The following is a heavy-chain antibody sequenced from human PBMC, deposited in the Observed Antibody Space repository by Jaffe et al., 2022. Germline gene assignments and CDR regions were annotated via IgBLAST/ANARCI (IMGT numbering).Heavy chain of an antibody. CDR3: AKDLRNRITVAGSLDY. Sequence: EVQLLESGGGLVQPGGSLRLSCAASGFTFSNYAMNWVRQAPGKGLEWVSGISGSGADTYYADSVKGRFTISRDKSKNTLYLQMNSLRAEDTAVYYCAKDLRNRITVAGSLDYWGQGTLVTVSS. D-gene: IGHD6-19*01. J-gene: IGHJ4*02. CDR1: GFTFSNYA. V-gene: IGHV3-23*01. CDR2: ISGSGADT.